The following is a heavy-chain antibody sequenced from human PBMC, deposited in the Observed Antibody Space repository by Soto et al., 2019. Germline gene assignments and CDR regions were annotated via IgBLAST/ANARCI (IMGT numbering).Heavy chain of an antibody. CDR3: AKDKGSSSHSHYYYGMDV. V-gene: IGHV3-23*01. CDR1: GFTFSSYA. J-gene: IGHJ6*02. Sequence: EVQLLESGGGLVQPGGSLRLSCAASGFTFSSYAMSWVRQAPGKGLEWVSAISGSGGSTYYADSVKGRFTISRDNSKNTLYLQMNSLRAEDTAVYYCAKDKGSSSHSHYYYGMDVWGQGTTVTVSS. D-gene: IGHD6-13*01. CDR2: ISGSGGST.